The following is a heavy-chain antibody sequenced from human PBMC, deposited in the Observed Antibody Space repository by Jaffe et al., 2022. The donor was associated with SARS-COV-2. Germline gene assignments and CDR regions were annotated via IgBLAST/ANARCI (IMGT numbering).Heavy chain of an antibody. Sequence: QVQLEQSGAEVRRPGASVKVYCKASGYTFTNHFMHWVRQAPGQGLEWMGIINPSGGTTTYAQSFQGRVTMTRDMSTSAVVMELSSLRSEDTAVYYCARDGIDGIHNIPATAILLRYYTMDVWGQGTSVTVSS. CDR1: GYTFTNHF. CDR2: INPSGGTT. V-gene: IGHV1-46*01. J-gene: IGHJ6*02. CDR3: ARDGIDGIHNIPATAILLRYYTMDV. D-gene: IGHD2-21*02.